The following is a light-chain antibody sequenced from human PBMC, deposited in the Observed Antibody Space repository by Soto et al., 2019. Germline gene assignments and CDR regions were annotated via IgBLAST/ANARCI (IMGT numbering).Light chain of an antibody. V-gene: IGKV2-28*01. CDR1: QSLLHSNGYNY. Sequence: DIVMTQSPLSLPVTPGEPASISCRSSQSLLHSNGYNYLDWYLQKPGQSPQLLIYLGSNRASGVPDRFCGSGSGTDFTLKITRVAAEDVGVYYCMQALQTPYTFGQGTKLEIK. CDR2: LGS. J-gene: IGKJ2*01. CDR3: MQALQTPYT.